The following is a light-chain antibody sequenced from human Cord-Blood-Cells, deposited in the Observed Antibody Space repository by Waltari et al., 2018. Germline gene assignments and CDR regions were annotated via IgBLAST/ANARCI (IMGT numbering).Light chain of an antibody. V-gene: IGKV1-39*01. CDR2: AAS. Sequence: DIQMTQSPSSLSASVGDRVSITCRASQSISSYLNWYQQKPGKAPKLLIYAASSLQSGVTSRFSGSGSVTDFTLTISSLQPEDFATYYCQQSYSTPFTFGPGTKVDI. CDR3: QQSYSTPFT. CDR1: QSISSY. J-gene: IGKJ3*01.